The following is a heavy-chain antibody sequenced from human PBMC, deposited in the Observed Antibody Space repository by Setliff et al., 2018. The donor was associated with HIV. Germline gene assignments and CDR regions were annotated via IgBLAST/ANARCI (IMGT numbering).Heavy chain of an antibody. CDR3: ASGKGVRGVIITGGLDV. Sequence: ASVKVSCKASGYTFTSYYMHWVRQAPGQGLEWLGIINPSGGTTNYAQKFQGRVTMTRDTSTSTLYMELSSLRSEDTAVYYCASGKGVRGVIITGGLDVWGKGTTVTVSS. V-gene: IGHV1-46*01. CDR1: GYTFTSYY. D-gene: IGHD3-10*01. CDR2: INPSGGTT. J-gene: IGHJ6*04.